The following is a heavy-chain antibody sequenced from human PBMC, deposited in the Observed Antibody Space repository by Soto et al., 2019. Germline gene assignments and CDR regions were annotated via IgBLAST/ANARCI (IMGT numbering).Heavy chain of an antibody. J-gene: IGHJ6*02. Sequence: PXGSLRLSCAASGFTVSSNYMSWVRQAPGKGLEWVSVIYSGGSTYYADPVKGRFTISRDNSKNTLYLQMNSLRAEDTAVYYCASKQWLPHYYGMDVWGQGTTVTVSS. V-gene: IGHV3-53*01. D-gene: IGHD6-19*01. CDR2: IYSGGST. CDR1: GFTVSSNY. CDR3: ASKQWLPHYYGMDV.